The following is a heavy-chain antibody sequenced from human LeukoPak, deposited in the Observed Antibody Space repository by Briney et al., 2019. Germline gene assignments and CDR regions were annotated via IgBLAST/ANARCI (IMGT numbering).Heavy chain of an antibody. CDR2: INPSGGST. V-gene: IGHV1-46*01. CDR3: AREPIVATIIPRTFDY. Sequence: ASVKVSCKASGYTFTSYYMHWVRQPPGHGLKWMGIINPSGGSTSYAQKFQGRVTMTRDMSTSTVYMELSSLRSEDTAVYYCAREPIVATIIPRTFDYWGQGTLVTVSS. D-gene: IGHD5-12*01. J-gene: IGHJ4*02. CDR1: GYTFTSYY.